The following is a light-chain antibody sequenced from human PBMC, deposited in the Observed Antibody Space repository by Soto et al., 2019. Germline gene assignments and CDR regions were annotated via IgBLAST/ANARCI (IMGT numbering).Light chain of an antibody. J-gene: IGKJ4*01. CDR3: QQYNSYSPLT. CDR1: QSISSW. Sequence: ILLTQSPSSLSASVGDRVTITCRASQSISSWLAWYQQKPGKAPKLLIFDAFSLESGVPSRFSGSRSGTEFTLTISSLQPDDYATYYCQQYNSYSPLTFGGGTKVDIK. V-gene: IGKV1-5*01. CDR2: DAF.